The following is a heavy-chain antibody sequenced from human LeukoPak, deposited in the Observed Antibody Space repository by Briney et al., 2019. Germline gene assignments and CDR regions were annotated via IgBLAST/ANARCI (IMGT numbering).Heavy chain of an antibody. CDR2: ISSSSSYI. J-gene: IGHJ6*02. CDR3: ARDQQLVPLNYYYGMDV. V-gene: IGHV3-21*04. D-gene: IGHD6-13*01. Sequence: KPGGSLRLSCAASGFTFSSYSMNWVRQAPGKGLEWVSSISSSSSYIYYADSVKGRFTISRDNAKNSLYLQMNSLRAEDTAVHYCARDQQLVPLNYYYGMDVWGQGTTVTVSS. CDR1: GFTFSSYS.